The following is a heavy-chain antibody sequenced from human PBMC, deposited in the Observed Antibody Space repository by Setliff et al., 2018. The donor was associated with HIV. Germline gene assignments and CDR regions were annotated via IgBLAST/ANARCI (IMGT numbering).Heavy chain of an antibody. CDR2: ISSSGSTI. CDR1: GFTFSTYE. J-gene: IGHJ6*02. CDR3: AREFLGMVSHGMEV. V-gene: IGHV3-48*03. Sequence: GGSLRLSCAASGFTFSTYEMNWVRQAPGKGPEWVSYISSSGSTIYYADSVKGRFTISRDNAKNSLYLQMNSLRAEDTAVYYCAREFLGMVSHGMEVWGQATTVTVSS. D-gene: IGHD3-10*01.